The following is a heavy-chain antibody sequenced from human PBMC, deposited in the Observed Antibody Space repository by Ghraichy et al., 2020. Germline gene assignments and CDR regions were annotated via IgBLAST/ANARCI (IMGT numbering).Heavy chain of an antibody. V-gene: IGHV3-23*01. Sequence: GGSLRLSCAASGFTFSTYAMSWVRQAPGKGLEWVSAISGSGSSTYYADSVRGRFTISRDNSKNTLYLQMNSLRAEDTVVYYCAKVASLPSYSSGWYYFDYWGQGTLVTVSS. CDR1: GFTFSTYA. CDR2: ISGSGSST. J-gene: IGHJ4*02. D-gene: IGHD6-19*01. CDR3: AKVASLPSYSSGWYYFDY.